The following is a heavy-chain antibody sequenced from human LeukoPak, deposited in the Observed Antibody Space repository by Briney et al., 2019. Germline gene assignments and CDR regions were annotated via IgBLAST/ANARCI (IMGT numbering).Heavy chain of an antibody. CDR3: AKLFGELLDAFDI. Sequence: GGSLRLSCAASGFTFSSYAMSWVRQAPGMGLEWVSAISGSGGSTYYADSVKGRFTISRDNSKNTLYLQMNSLRAEDTAVYYCAKLFGELLDAFDIWGQGTMVTVSS. CDR2: ISGSGGST. D-gene: IGHD3-10*02. J-gene: IGHJ3*02. V-gene: IGHV3-23*01. CDR1: GFTFSSYA.